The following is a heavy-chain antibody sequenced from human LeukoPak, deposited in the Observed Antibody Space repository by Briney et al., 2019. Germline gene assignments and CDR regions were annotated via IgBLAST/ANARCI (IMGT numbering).Heavy chain of an antibody. J-gene: IGHJ4*02. D-gene: IGHD3-10*01. CDR2: ISSSSSYI. CDR1: GFTFSSYS. CDR3: ARVKETWFGELSGFCPSDY. V-gene: IGHV3-21*01. Sequence: GGSLRLSCAASGFTFSSYSMNWVRQAPGKGLEWVSSISSSSSYIYYADSVKGRFTISRDNAKNSLYLQMNSQRAEDTAVYYCARVKETWFGELSGFCPSDYWGQGTLVTVSS.